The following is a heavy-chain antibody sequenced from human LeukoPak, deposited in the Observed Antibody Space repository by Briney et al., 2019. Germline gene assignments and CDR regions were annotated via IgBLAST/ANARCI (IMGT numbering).Heavy chain of an antibody. J-gene: IGHJ6*02. D-gene: IGHD2-15*01. CDR1: GYTFTYHY. CDR2: IIPIFGTT. CDR3: ASRYCSAGRCHSSYYYYYGMDV. Sequence: SVKVSCKASGYTFTYHYIHLVRQSPGQGLEWMGGIIPIFGTTNYAQKFQGRVTITADESTSTAYMELSSLRSEDTAVYYCASRYCSAGRCHSSYYYYYGMDVWGQGTTVTVSS. V-gene: IGHV1-69*13.